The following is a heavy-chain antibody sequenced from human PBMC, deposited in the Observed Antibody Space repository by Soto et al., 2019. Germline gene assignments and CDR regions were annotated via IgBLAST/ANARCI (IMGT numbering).Heavy chain of an antibody. V-gene: IGHV1-18*01. Sequence: ASVKVSCKASGYTFTSYGISWVRQAPGQGLEWMGWISAYNGNTNYAQKLQGRVTMTTDTSTSTAYMELRSLRSDDTAVYYCARANAWEIAAAGLDYWGQGTLVTVSS. CDR3: ARANAWEIAAAGLDY. CDR2: ISAYNGNT. CDR1: GYTFTSYG. J-gene: IGHJ4*02. D-gene: IGHD6-13*01.